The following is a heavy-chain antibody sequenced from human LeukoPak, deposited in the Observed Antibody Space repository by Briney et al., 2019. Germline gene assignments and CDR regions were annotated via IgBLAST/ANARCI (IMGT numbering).Heavy chain of an antibody. J-gene: IGHJ4*02. CDR3: ARAIDMD. Sequence: GGSLRLSCRTSGFTFSTHSMNWVRQAPGKGLEWVASSRSYSGDIYYADSVKGRFTISRDNAKNTLYLQMNSLRADDTAIYYCARAIDMDWGQGTLVTVSS. CDR2: SRSYSGDI. V-gene: IGHV3-21*01. D-gene: IGHD2/OR15-2a*01. CDR1: GFTFSTHS.